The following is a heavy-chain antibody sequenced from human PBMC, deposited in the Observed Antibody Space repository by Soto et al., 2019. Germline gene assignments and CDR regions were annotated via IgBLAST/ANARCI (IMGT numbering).Heavy chain of an antibody. CDR3: AREAYCSSTSCYAPHLSYYYYYGMDV. V-gene: IGHV1-2*04. Sequence: ASVKVSCKASGYTFTGYYMHWVRRAPGQGLEWMGWINPNSGGTNYAQKFQGWVTMTRDTSISTAYMELSRLRSDDTAVYYCAREAYCSSTSCYAPHLSYYYYYGMDVWGQGTTVTVSS. CDR2: INPNSGGT. D-gene: IGHD2-2*01. CDR1: GYTFTGYY. J-gene: IGHJ6*02.